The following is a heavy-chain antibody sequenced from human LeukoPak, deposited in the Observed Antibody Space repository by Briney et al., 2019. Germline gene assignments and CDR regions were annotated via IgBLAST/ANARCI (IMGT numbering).Heavy chain of an antibody. CDR1: GYTLTELS. Sequence: ASVKVSCKVSGYTLTELSMHWVRQAPGKGLEWMGGFDPEDGETIYAQKFQGRVTMTEDTSTDTAYMELSSLRSEDTAVYYCVTVPPFMVTFGGVIAGFFGYWGQGTLVTVSS. V-gene: IGHV1-24*01. D-gene: IGHD3-16*02. CDR3: VTVPPFMVTFGGVIAGFFGY. J-gene: IGHJ4*02. CDR2: FDPEDGET.